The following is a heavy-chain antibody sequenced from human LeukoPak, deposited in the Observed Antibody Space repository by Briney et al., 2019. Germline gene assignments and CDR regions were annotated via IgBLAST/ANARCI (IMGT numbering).Heavy chain of an antibody. V-gene: IGHV4-39*01. CDR2: IYYSGST. CDR3: ARVRSTSCFDY. D-gene: IGHD2-2*01. Sequence: SETLSLTCTVSGGSISSSSYYWGWIRQPPGKGLEWIGSIYYSGSTYYNPSLKSRVTISVDTSKNQFSLKLSSVTAADTAVYYCARVRSTSCFDYWGQGTLVTVSS. J-gene: IGHJ4*02. CDR1: GGSISSSSYY.